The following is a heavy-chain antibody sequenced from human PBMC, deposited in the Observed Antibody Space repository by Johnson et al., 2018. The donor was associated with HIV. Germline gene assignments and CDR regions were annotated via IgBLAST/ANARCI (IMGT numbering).Heavy chain of an antibody. CDR3: VRGLVI. V-gene: IGHV3-74*01. Sequence: VQLVESGGGLVQPGGSLKLSCAASGFTFSDHWMYWVRQAPGKGLVWVSRIKSDGRSTNYADSVKGRFTISRDNAKNRLYLQMNSRRAEDEAVYYCVRGLVIWGQGTEVTVSS. D-gene: IGHD3-16*01. J-gene: IGHJ3*02. CDR2: IKSDGRST. CDR1: GFTFSDHW.